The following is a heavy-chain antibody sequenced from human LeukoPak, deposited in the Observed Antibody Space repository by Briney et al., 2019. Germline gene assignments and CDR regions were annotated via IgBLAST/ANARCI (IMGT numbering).Heavy chain of an antibody. J-gene: IGHJ6*02. CDR3: ARDPGYCYGSGSYYNYYYYGMDV. CDR2: IYSGGST. Sequence: GGSLRLSCAASGFTVSSNYMSWVRQAPGKGLEWVSVIYSGGSTYYADSVKGRFAISRDNSKNTLYLQMNSLRAEDTAVYYCARDPGYCYGSGSYYNYYYYGMDVWGQGTTVTVSS. D-gene: IGHD3-10*01. V-gene: IGHV3-66*01. CDR1: GFTVSSNY.